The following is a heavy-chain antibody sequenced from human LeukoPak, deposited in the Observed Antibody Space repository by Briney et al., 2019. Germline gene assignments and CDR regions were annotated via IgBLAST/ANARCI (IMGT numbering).Heavy chain of an antibody. J-gene: IGHJ6*02. CDR1: GGSFSGYY. Sequence: SETLSLTCAVYGGSFSGYYWSWIRQPPGKGLEWIGEINHSGSTNYNPSLKSRVTISVDTSKNRFSLKLSSVTAADTAVYYCARYDFWSTQHYGMDVWGQGTTVTVSS. D-gene: IGHD3-3*01. V-gene: IGHV4-34*01. CDR3: ARYDFWSTQHYGMDV. CDR2: INHSGST.